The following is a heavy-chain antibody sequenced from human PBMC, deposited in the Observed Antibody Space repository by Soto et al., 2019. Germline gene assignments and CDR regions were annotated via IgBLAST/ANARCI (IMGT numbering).Heavy chain of an antibody. J-gene: IGHJ6*02. D-gene: IGHD2-21*02. CDR3: ARDLWGYCGADCYPLDV. V-gene: IGHV4-59*01. CDR2: MYNTGST. Sequence: SETLSLTCTGSGRSISSYYWSWIRQPPGKGLEWIGYMYNTGSTIYNHSLKSRVTISVDTSKNQFSLKLNSVTAADTAVYYCARDLWGYCGADCYPLDVWGQGTTVTSP. CDR1: GRSISSYY.